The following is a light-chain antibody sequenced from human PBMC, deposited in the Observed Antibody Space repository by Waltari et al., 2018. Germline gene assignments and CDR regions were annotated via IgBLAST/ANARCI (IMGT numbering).Light chain of an antibody. CDR1: QSLLSSSNNKNY. J-gene: IGKJ4*01. CDR2: WGP. CDR3: QQYYTSPLT. V-gene: IGKV4-1*01. Sequence: IVMTQSPDSLGVSLGERATINCRSSQSLLSSSNNKNYLAWYQQKPGQPPRLLMYWGPLRESGVPERFSGSGSATDFTLTISSLQAEDVAVYYCQQYYTSPLTFGGGTKVEIK.